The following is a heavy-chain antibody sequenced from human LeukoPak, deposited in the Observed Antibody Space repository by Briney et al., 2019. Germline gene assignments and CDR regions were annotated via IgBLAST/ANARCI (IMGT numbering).Heavy chain of an antibody. Sequence: GGSLRLSCAASGFTFSSYAMRWVRQAPGKGLQWVSSISGGGTTTYYADSVRGRFTISRDNSKNTLFLQMSSLRVEDTAVYYCTSSNGSPSYFWGQGTLVTVSS. J-gene: IGHJ4*02. D-gene: IGHD6-19*01. CDR2: ISGGGTTT. V-gene: IGHV3-23*01. CDR3: TSSNGSPSYF. CDR1: GFTFSSYA.